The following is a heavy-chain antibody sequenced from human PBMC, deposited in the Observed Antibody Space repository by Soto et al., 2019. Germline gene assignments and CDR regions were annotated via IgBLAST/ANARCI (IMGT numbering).Heavy chain of an antibody. CDR3: ASVLGVTAPRDKTEQEVSREEEFDY. D-gene: IGHD2-21*02. Sequence: QVQLVQSGAEVKKPGSSVKVSCKASGGTFSSYAISWVRQAPGQGLEWMGGIIPIFGTANYAQKFQGRVTITADESTSTAYMELRNLRAEDTAVYYWASVLGVTAPRDKTEQEVSREEEFDYWGQGTLVTVSS. J-gene: IGHJ4*02. CDR2: IIPIFGTA. CDR1: GGTFSSYA. V-gene: IGHV1-69*01.